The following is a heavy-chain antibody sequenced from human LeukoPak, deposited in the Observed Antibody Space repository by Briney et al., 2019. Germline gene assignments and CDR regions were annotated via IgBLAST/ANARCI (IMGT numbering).Heavy chain of an antibody. CDR1: GYTFSTYG. CDR3: ARGYSSPVPNFDY. D-gene: IGHD6-13*01. J-gene: IGHJ4*02. CDR2: ISAYNGNT. V-gene: IGHV1-18*01. Sequence: ASVKVSCKASGYTFSTYGITWVRQAPGQGLEWMGWISAYNGNTNYAQRLQGRVTMTTDTSTSTAYMELRSLESDDTAVYYCARGYSSPVPNFDYWGQGTLVTVSS.